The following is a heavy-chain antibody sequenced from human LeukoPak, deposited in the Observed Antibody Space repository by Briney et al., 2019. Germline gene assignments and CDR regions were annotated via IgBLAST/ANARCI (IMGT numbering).Heavy chain of an antibody. Sequence: ASVKVSCKAYGYTFTSYYMHWLRQATGQGLEWMGIINPSGGSTSYAQKFQGRVTMTRDTSTSTAYMELSSLRSEDTAVYYCATGYEPNDDFEIWGQGTMVTVSS. CDR3: ATGYEPNDDFEI. CDR1: GYTFTSYY. V-gene: IGHV1-46*01. CDR2: INPSGGST. D-gene: IGHD2-2*01. J-gene: IGHJ3*02.